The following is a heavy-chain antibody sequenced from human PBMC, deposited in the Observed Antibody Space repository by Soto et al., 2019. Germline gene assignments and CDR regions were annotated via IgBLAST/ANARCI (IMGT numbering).Heavy chain of an antibody. J-gene: IGHJ5*02. CDR3: ARDHSNGWYNWFDP. D-gene: IGHD6-19*01. V-gene: IGHV4-4*02. Sequence: SETLSLTCAVSGGSISSSNWWTWFRQPPGKGLEWIGEIYHNGSTYHNPSLKSRVTMSVDTSKNQFSLKLSSMTAADTAVYYCARDHSNGWYNWFDPWGQGTLVTVSS. CDR1: GGSISSSNW. CDR2: IYHNGST.